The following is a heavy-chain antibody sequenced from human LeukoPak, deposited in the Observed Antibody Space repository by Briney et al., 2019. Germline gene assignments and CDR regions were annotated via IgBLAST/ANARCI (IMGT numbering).Heavy chain of an antibody. J-gene: IGHJ4*02. D-gene: IGHD2-15*01. Sequence: GGSLRLSCAASGFTFSSYAMHWVRQAPGKGLEYVSAISSNGGSTYYANSVKGRFTISRDNSKNTLYLQMGSLRAEDMAVYYCARGIAVVVAALDYWGQGTLVTVSS. CDR2: ISSNGGST. V-gene: IGHV3-64*01. CDR1: GFTFSSYA. CDR3: ARGIAVVVAALDY.